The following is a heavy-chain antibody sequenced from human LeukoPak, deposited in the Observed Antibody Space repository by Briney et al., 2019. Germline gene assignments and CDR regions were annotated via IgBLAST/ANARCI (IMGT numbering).Heavy chain of an antibody. D-gene: IGHD2-2*01. CDR3: ARVPLIVVVPAALSGDY. Sequence: ASVKASCKASGYTFTSYGISWVRQAPGQGLEWMGWISAYNGNTNYAQKLQGRVTMTTDTSTSTAYMELRSLRSDDTAVYYCARVPLIVVVPAALSGDYWGQGTPVTVSS. V-gene: IGHV1-18*04. J-gene: IGHJ4*02. CDR2: ISAYNGNT. CDR1: GYTFTSYG.